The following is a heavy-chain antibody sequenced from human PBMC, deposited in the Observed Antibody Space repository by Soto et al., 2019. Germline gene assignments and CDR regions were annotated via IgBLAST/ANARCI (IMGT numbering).Heavy chain of an antibody. Sequence: QVQLQESGPGLVKPSDTLSLTSTVSGDSFRSRNSYWSWIRQAPGTGLEWIGYVSDSVNYDSGRTNHNPAHKSRVTRSLDTSKNHFSLNLASVTAADTAVYYCARESDFWDDAYMRTFDIWGQGTKDTVSS. CDR1: GDSFRSRNSY. V-gene: IGHV4-61*03. CDR2: VSDSVNYDSGRT. J-gene: IGHJ3*02. CDR3: ARESDFWDDAYMRTFDI. D-gene: IGHD3-3*01.